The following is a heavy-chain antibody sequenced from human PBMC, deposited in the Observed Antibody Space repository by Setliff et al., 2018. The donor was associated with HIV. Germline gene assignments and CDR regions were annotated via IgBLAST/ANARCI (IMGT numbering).Heavy chain of an antibody. CDR1: GDSISSSSYY. J-gene: IGHJ3*01. D-gene: IGHD7-27*01. CDR3: ARDSTGDRAFDF. Sequence: SETLSLTCSVSGDSISSSSYYWGWIRQPPGKGLEWIGYIYYSGSTNYNPSLKSRVTISVDTSKTQFSLKLSSVTAADTAVYYCARDSTGDRAFDFWGQGTMVTVSS. V-gene: IGHV4-61*05. CDR2: IYYSGST.